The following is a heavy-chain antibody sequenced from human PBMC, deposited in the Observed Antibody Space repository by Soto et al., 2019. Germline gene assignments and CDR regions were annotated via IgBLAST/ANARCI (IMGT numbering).Heavy chain of an antibody. D-gene: IGHD3-16*01. V-gene: IGHV1-8*01. Sequence: GASVKVSCKASGYTFTSYDINWVRQATGQGLEWMGWMNPNSGNTGYAQKFQGRVTMTRNTSISTAYMELSSLRPEDTAVYYCARGSYLGGYYYYYGMDVWGQGTTVTVS. CDR1: GYTFTSYD. CDR2: MNPNSGNT. J-gene: IGHJ6*02. CDR3: ARGSYLGGYYYYYGMDV.